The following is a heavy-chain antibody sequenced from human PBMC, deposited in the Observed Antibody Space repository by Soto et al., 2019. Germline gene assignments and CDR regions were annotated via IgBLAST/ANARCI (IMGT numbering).Heavy chain of an antibody. CDR3: ARDPHSLDL. CDR2: IRGDGSKV. Sequence: EVQLVESGGGLIQPGGSLRLSCETSGFTFSTYSMNWVRQTPGRGLEWVAYIRGDGSKVHHSDFVKGQFTISRDNVKSTLYLQMHNVRVEDTAVYYCARDPHSLDLWGQGVLVTVS. J-gene: IGHJ5*02. V-gene: IGHV3-48*01. CDR1: GFTFSTYS. D-gene: IGHD2-15*01.